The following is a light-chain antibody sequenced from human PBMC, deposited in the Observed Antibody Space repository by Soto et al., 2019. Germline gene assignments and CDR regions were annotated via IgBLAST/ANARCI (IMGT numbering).Light chain of an antibody. CDR1: TFPKRF. V-gene: IGLV3-10*01. J-gene: IGLJ3*02. CDR2: EDT. Sequence: SSELTQPPSVSVSPGQTARITCSGDTFPKRFAYWYQQKSGQAPVLVIYEDTKRPSGIPERFSGSNSGTVATLTISGAQVEDEADYYCYSTYRRGRVFGGGTKLTVL. CDR3: YSTYRRGRV.